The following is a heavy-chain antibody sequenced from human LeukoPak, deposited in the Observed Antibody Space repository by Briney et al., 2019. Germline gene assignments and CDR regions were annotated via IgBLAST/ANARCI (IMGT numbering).Heavy chain of an antibody. CDR3: AAVSRYCSSTSCSIDY. J-gene: IGHJ4*02. CDR1: GGSISSYY. CDR2: IYYSGST. D-gene: IGHD2-2*01. Sequence: SETLSLTCTVSGGSISSYYWSWIRQPPGKGLEWIGYIYYSGSTNYNPSLKSRVTISVDTSKNQFSLKLSSVTAADTAVYYCAAVSRYCSSTSCSIDYWGQGTLVTVSS. V-gene: IGHV4-59*01.